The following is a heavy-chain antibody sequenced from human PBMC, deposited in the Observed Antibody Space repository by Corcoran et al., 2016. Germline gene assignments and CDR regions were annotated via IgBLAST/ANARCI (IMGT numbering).Heavy chain of an antibody. D-gene: IGHD5-12*01. CDR1: GGSISSSSYY. Sequence: QLQLQESGPGLVKPSETLSLTCTVSGGSISSSSYYWGWIRQPPGKGLEWIGSIYYSGSTYYNPSLKSRVTISVDTSKNQFSLKLSSVTAADTGVYYCARLGGGYSGYDEGGDYWVQGTLVTVSS. V-gene: IGHV4-39*01. CDR3: ARLGGGYSGYDEGGDY. CDR2: IYYSGST. J-gene: IGHJ4*02.